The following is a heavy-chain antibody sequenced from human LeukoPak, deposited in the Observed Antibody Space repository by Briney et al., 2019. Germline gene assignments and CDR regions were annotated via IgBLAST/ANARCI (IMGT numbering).Heavy chain of an antibody. V-gene: IGHV3-23*01. D-gene: IGHD1-7*01. CDR3: AKALRGTPFEYYFDY. Sequence: GGSLKLSCAASGFTFSSYAMRWVRQAPGKGLEWVSAISGSGGSTYYADSVKGRFIISRDNSKNTLYLQMNSLRAEDTAVYYCAKALRGTPFEYYFDYWGQGTLVTVSS. CDR1: GFTFSSYA. J-gene: IGHJ4*02. CDR2: ISGSGGST.